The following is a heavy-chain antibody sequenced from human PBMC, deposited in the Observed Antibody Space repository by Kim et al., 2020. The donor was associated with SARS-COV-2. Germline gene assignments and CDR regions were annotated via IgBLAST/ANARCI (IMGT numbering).Heavy chain of an antibody. CDR3: AKDLITLRYFDWSPDGM. CDR1: GFTFSSYG. CDR2: ISYDGSNK. V-gene: IGHV3-30*18. Sequence: GGSLRLSCAASGFTFSSYGMHWVRQAPGKGLEWVAVISYDGSNKYYADSVKGRFTISRDNSKNTLYLQMNSLRAEDTAVYYCAKDLITLRYFDWSPDGM. J-gene: IGHJ6*01. D-gene: IGHD3-9*01.